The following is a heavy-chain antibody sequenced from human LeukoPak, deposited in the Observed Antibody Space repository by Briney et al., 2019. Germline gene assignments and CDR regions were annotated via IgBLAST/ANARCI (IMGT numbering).Heavy chain of an antibody. J-gene: IGHJ6*02. D-gene: IGHD5-12*01. V-gene: IGHV1-18*01. CDR3: ARPDGGYSGYDSPYYYYGMDV. CDR1: GYTLTSYG. CDR2: ISAYNGNT. Sequence: ASVKVSCKASGYTLTSYGISWVRQAPGQGLEWMGWISAYNGNTNYAQKLQGRVTMTTDTSTSTAYMELRSLRSDDTAVYYCARPDGGYSGYDSPYYYYGMDVWGQGTTVTVSS.